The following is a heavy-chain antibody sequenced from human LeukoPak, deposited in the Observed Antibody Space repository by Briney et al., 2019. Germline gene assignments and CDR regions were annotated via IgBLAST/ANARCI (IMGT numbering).Heavy chain of an antibody. D-gene: IGHD3-22*01. CDR2: INPSGGST. Sequence: GASVKVSCKASGYTFTSYYMHWVRQAPGQRLEWMGIINPSGGSTSYAQKFQGRVTMTRDTSISTVYMELSRLRSDDTAVFYCARGYYDSSDFEYFQHWGQGTLVTVSS. V-gene: IGHV1-46*01. J-gene: IGHJ1*01. CDR3: ARGYYDSSDFEYFQH. CDR1: GYTFTSYY.